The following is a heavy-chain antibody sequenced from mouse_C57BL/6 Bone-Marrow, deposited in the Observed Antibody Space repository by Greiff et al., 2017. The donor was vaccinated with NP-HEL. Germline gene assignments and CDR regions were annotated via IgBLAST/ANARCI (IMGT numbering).Heavy chain of an antibody. Sequence: VQLKESGAELVRPGASVKLSCTASGFNIKNTYMHWVKQRPEQGLEWIGRIDPANGNTKYAPKFQGKATITADTSSNTAYLQLSSLTSEDTAIYYCASYDGYYEVFAYWGQGTLVTVSA. J-gene: IGHJ3*01. D-gene: IGHD2-3*01. CDR1: GFNIKNTY. CDR2: IDPANGNT. V-gene: IGHV14-3*01. CDR3: ASYDGYYEVFAY.